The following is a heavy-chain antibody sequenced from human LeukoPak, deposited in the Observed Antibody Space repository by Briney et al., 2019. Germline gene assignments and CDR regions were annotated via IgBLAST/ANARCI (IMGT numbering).Heavy chain of an antibody. CDR1: GGSISTGGYH. CDR3: ARHIAAAGYY. Sequence: SETLSLTCTVSGGSISTGGYHWSWIRHPPGRGLEWIGYIFHTGSTYYNPSLKSRVTISVDKSKNQFSLKLSSVTAADTAVYYCARHIAAAGYYWGQGTLVTVSS. CDR2: IFHTGST. V-gene: IGHV4-30-2*01. J-gene: IGHJ4*02. D-gene: IGHD6-13*01.